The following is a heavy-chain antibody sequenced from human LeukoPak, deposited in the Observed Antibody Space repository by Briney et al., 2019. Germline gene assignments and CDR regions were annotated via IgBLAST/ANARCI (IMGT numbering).Heavy chain of an antibody. Sequence: SETLSLTCTVSGGSVSSGSYYWSWIRQPPGKGLEWIGYIYYSGSTNYNPSLKSRVTISVDTSKNQFSLKLSSVTAADTAVYYCARKRGATGYYYGMDVWGQGTTVTVSS. CDR3: ARKRGATGYYYGMDV. CDR1: GGSVSSGSYY. D-gene: IGHD1-26*01. J-gene: IGHJ6*02. CDR2: IYYSGST. V-gene: IGHV4-61*01.